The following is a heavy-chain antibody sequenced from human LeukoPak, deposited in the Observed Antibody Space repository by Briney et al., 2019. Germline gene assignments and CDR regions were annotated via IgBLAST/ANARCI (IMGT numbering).Heavy chain of an antibody. CDR2: ISSGSIYI. CDR1: GFTFSSYS. Sequence: PGGSLRLSCAASGFTFSSYSMNWVRQAPGKGLEWVSSISSGSIYIHYADSVKGRFTISRDNAKNSLYLQMNSLRAEDTAVYYCARGLICSGGTCYGDYWGQGTLVTVSS. V-gene: IGHV3-21*01. J-gene: IGHJ4*02. D-gene: IGHD2-15*01. CDR3: ARGLICSGGTCYGDY.